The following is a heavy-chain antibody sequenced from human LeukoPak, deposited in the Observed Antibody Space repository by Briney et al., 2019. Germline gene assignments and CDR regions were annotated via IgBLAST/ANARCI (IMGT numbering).Heavy chain of an antibody. D-gene: IGHD2-2*01. CDR1: GYTFTGYS. Sequence: ASVKVSCKASGYTFTGYSMHWVRQAPGQGLEWMGWINPNSGVTNYAQKIQGRVTMTRDTSISTAYMELSSLRSDDTAVYYCARVGVEGASCYDYWGQGTLVTVSS. CDR3: ARVGVEGASCYDY. J-gene: IGHJ4*02. V-gene: IGHV1-2*02. CDR2: INPNSGVT.